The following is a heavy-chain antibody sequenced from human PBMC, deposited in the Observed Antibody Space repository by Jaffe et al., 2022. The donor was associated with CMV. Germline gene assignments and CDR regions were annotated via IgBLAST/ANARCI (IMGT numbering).Heavy chain of an antibody. CDR1: GFSLSTSGMS. D-gene: IGHD3-22*01. J-gene: IGHJ4*02. Sequence: QVTLRESGPALVKSTQTLTLTCTFSGFSLSTSGMSVSWIRQPPGKALEWLARIDWDDDKYYSTSLKTRLTISRDTSKNQVVLIMTNTDPVDTATYYCARMVYYYSSGYRPFYFDYWGQGTLVTVSS. V-gene: IGHV2-70*15. CDR3: ARMVYYYSSGYRPFYFDY. CDR2: IDWDDDK.